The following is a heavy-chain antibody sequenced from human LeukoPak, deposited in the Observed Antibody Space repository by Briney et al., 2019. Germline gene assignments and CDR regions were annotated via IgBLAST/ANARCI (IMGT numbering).Heavy chain of an antibody. Sequence: SETLSLTCTVSGGSISSSSYYWGWIRQPLGKGLEWIGSIYYSGSTYYNPSLKSRVTISVDTSKNQFSLKLSSVTAADTAVYYRARHPRITMVRGVDYWGQGTLVTVSS. V-gene: IGHV4-39*01. CDR2: IYYSGST. CDR1: GGSISSSSYY. D-gene: IGHD3-10*01. J-gene: IGHJ4*02. CDR3: ARHPRITMVRGVDY.